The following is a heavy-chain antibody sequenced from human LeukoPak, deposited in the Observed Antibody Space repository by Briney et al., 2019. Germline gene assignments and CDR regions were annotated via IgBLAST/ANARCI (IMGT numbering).Heavy chain of an antibody. Sequence: PSETLSLTCTVSGGSISSGGYYWSWIRQPPGKGLEWIGYIYHSGSTYYNPSLKSRVTISVDRSKNQFSLKLSSVTAADTAVYYCARGQDMTTVTPGAFDIWGQGTMVTVSS. V-gene: IGHV4-30-2*01. CDR2: IYHSGST. CDR3: ARGQDMTTVTPGAFDI. J-gene: IGHJ3*02. CDR1: GGSISSGGYY. D-gene: IGHD4-17*01.